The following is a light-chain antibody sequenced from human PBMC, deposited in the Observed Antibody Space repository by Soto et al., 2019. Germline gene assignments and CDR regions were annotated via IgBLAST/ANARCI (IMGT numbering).Light chain of an antibody. CDR2: DAS. CDR3: QQYNSFWT. V-gene: IGKV1-5*01. J-gene: IGKJ5*01. CDR1: QSVSIW. Sequence: IHLPQSPSTLSASLGARVTITCRDSQSVSIWLAWYRQKPGKAPEVLVWDASSLQSGVPSRCSGSGSGTEFTLTISSLQPDDFATYYCQQYNSFWTFGQGTRGEIK.